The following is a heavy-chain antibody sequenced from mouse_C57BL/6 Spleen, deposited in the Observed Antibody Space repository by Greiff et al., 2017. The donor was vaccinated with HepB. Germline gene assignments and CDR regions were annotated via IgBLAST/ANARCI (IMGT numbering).Heavy chain of an antibody. CDR3: TRDLTGTGYFDY. J-gene: IGHJ2*01. CDR2: ISSGGDYI. CDR1: GFTFSSYA. V-gene: IGHV5-9-1*02. Sequence: EVKLVESGEGLVKPGGSLKLSCAASGFTFSSYAMSWVRQTPEKRLEWVAYISSGGDYIYYADTVKGRFTISRDNARNTLYLQMSSLKSEDTAMYYCTRDLTGTGYFDYWGQGTTLTVSS. D-gene: IGHD4-1*01.